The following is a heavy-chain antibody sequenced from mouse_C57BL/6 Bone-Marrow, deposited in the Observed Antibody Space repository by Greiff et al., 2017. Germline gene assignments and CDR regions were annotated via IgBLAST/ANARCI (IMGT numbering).Heavy chain of an antibody. D-gene: IGHD2-3*01. J-gene: IGHJ3*01. CDR1: GFTFSSYA. Sequence: EVKVVESGEGLVKPGGSLKLSCAASGFTFSSYAMSWVRQTPEKRLEWVAYISSGGDYIYYADTVKGRFTISRDNARNTLYLQMSSLKSEDTAMYYCTRDIDGYYLSWFAYWGQGTLVTVSA. CDR3: TRDIDGYYLSWFAY. V-gene: IGHV5-9-1*02. CDR2: ISSGGDYI.